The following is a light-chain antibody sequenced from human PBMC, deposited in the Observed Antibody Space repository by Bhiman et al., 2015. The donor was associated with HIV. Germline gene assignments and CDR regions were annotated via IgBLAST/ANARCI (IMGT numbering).Light chain of an antibody. J-gene: IGLJ3*02. CDR1: SSDVGGYNF. CDR3: QSYDINLSGWV. CDR2: DVN. V-gene: IGLV2-11*01. Sequence: QSALTQARSVSGSPGQSVTISCTGTSSDVGGYNFVSWYQHHPGKVPKLIIYDVNKRPSGVPDRFSGSKSGTSASLAITGLQAEDEADYYCQSYDINLSGWVFGGGTKLTVL.